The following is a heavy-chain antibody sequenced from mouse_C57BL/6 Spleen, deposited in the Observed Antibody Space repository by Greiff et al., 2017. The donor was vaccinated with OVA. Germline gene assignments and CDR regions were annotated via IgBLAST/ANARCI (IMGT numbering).Heavy chain of an antibody. CDR1: GYTFTSYW. Sequence: LVESGAELVKPGASVKMSCKASGYTFTSYWITWVKQRPGQGLEWIGDIYPGSGSTNYNEKFKSKATLTVDTSSSTAYMQLSSLTSEDSAVYYCARKGDSGYYYAMDYWGQGTSVTVSS. CDR2: IYPGSGST. D-gene: IGHD2-13*01. V-gene: IGHV1-55*01. CDR3: ARKGDSGYYYAMDY. J-gene: IGHJ4*01.